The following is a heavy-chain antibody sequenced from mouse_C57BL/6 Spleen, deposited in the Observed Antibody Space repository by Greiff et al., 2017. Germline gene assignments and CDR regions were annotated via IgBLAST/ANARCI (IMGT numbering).Heavy chain of an antibody. V-gene: IGHV1-50*01. CDR1: GYTFTSYW. J-gene: IGHJ4*01. CDR2: IDPSDSYT. D-gene: IGHD1-1*01. CDR3: ASITTVSSTLYAMDY. Sequence: VQLQQPGAELVKPGASVKLSCKASGYTFTSYWLPWVKPRPGPGLAWIGEIDPSDSYTNSNQKFKGTATLTVVSSSSTAYMQLSSLTSEYSAVYDCASITTVSSTLYAMDYRGQGTSVTVAS.